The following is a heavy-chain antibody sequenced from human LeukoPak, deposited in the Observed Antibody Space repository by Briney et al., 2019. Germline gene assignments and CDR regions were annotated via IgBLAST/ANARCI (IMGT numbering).Heavy chain of an antibody. D-gene: IGHD5-12*01. J-gene: IGHJ4*02. V-gene: IGHV3-30*03. CDR3: ARAMRSGYDY. Sequence: GGSLRLSCAASGFTFSNYGMHWVRQAPGKGLEWGAVISYDGSNKYYADSVKGRFTISRDNSKNTLYLQMNSLRDEDTAVYYCARAMRSGYDYWGQGTLVTVSS. CDR2: ISYDGSNK. CDR1: GFTFSNYG.